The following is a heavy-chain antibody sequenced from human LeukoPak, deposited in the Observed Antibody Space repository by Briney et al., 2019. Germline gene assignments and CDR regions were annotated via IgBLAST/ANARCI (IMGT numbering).Heavy chain of an antibody. CDR3: ARAVCGTLGGAFDM. CDR2: INPNSGVT. D-gene: IGHD1-14*01. Sequence: ASVKVSCKASGYTFIDYFIHWMRQTPGQGLEWLGWINPNSGVTRYAQKFQGRVTLTRDTAAYMELSSLKYDDTAVYYCARAVCGTLGGAFDMWGQGTAVTVSS. V-gene: IGHV1-2*02. CDR1: GYTFIDYF. J-gene: IGHJ3*02.